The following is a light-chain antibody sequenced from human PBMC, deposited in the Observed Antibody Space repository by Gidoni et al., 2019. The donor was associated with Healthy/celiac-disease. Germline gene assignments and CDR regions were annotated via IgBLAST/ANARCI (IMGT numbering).Light chain of an antibody. V-gene: IGKV4-1*01. CDR3: QQYYSTPCS. CDR1: QSVLYSSNNKND. CDR2: WAS. Sequence: DIVMTQSPDSLAVSLGERATINCKSSQSVLYSSNNKNDLAWYQQKPGQPPKLLIYWASTRESGVPDRFSGSGSGTDFTLTISSLQAEDVAVYYCQQYYSTPCSFGQGTKLGIK. J-gene: IGKJ2*04.